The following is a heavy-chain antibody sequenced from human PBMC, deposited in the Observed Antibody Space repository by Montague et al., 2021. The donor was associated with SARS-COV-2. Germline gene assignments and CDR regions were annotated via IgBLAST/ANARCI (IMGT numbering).Heavy chain of an antibody. CDR2: ISYSGST. V-gene: IGHV4-39*01. D-gene: IGHD4-17*01. J-gene: IGHJ5*02. Sequence: SETLSLTCTVSGGSISSSSYYWGWIRQPPGKGLEWIGRISYSGSTYYNPSLKSRVTISVDTSKNQFSLKLSSVTAADTAVYYCARHRNYGDHSLDNWFDPWGQGTLVTVSS. CDR3: ARHRNYGDHSLDNWFDP. CDR1: GGSISSSSYY.